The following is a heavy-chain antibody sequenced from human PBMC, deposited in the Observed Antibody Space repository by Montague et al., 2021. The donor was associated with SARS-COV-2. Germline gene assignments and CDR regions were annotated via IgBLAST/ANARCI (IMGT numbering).Heavy chain of an antibody. D-gene: IGHD6-6*01. V-gene: IGHV4-34*01. CDR1: GGSFSGYY. J-gene: IGHJ6*02. Sequence: SKTLSLTCAVYGGSFSGYYWSWIRQPPGKGLEWIGEINHSGSTNYNPSLKSRVTISVDTSKNQFSLKLSSVTAADTAVYYCARSGWEQLVRARYYYYGMDVWGQGTTVTVSS. CDR2: INHSGST. CDR3: ARSGWEQLVRARYYYYGMDV.